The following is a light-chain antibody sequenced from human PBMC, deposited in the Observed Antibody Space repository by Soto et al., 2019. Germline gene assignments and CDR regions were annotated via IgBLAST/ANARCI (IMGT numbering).Light chain of an antibody. CDR2: DAS. CDR3: QPYDNLPVFT. J-gene: IGKJ3*01. CDR1: QDISNY. Sequence: DIQMTQSPSSLSASVGDRVTITCQASQDISNYLKWYQQKPGKAPMLLIYDASNFETGVPSRFSGSGSGTDFTFTISSLQPEDSATYYCQPYDNLPVFTFGPGTKVDIK. V-gene: IGKV1-33*01.